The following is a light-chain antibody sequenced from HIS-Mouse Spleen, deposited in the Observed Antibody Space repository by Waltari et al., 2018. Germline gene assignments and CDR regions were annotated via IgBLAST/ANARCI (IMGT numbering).Light chain of an antibody. CDR1: KCGDKY. V-gene: IGLV3-1*01. Sequence: SYELTQPPSVSVSPGQTASITCSGDKCGDKYAFWYQQKPGQSPWLVLYQDSKRPSGIPERFSGSNSGNTATLTISGTQAMDEADYYCQAWDSSTAVFGTGTKVTVL. CDR3: QAWDSSTAV. CDR2: QDS. J-gene: IGLJ1*01.